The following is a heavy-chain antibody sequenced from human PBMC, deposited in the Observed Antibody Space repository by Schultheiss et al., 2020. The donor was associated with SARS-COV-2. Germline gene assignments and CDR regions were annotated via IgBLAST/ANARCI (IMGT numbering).Heavy chain of an antibody. Sequence: GSLRLSCAVYGGSFSGYYWSWIRQPPGKGLEWIGEINHSGSTNYNTSPKSRVTISVDTSKNQFSVTVNSVTAADTAVYYCARSPDISGGEFGYWGQGTLVTVSS. J-gene: IGHJ4*02. CDR1: GGSFSGYY. CDR2: INHSGST. D-gene: IGHD2-15*01. CDR3: ARSPDISGGEFGY. V-gene: IGHV4-34*01.